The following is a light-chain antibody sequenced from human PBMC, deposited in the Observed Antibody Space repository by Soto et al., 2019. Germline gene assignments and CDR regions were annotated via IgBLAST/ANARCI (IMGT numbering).Light chain of an antibody. V-gene: IGKV1-39*01. CDR3: QQSYSTPRT. Sequence: DVQMTQSPSSLSASVGDRVTITCRASQGISSYLAWYQQKPGKAPNLLIYAASSLQSGVPSRFSGSGSGTDFTLTISSLQPEDFATYYCQQSYSTPRTFGQGTKVDIK. J-gene: IGKJ1*01. CDR2: AAS. CDR1: QGISSY.